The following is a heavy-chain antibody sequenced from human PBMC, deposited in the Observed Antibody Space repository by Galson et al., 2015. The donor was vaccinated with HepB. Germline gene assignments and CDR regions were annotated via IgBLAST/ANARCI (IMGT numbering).Heavy chain of an antibody. CDR1: GGSISSSSYY. CDR2: IYYSGST. D-gene: IGHD3-10*01. CDR3: ARGSNGSGVDAFDI. Sequence: ETLSLTCTVSGGSISSSSYYWGWIRQPPGKGLEWIGSIYYSGSTYYNPSLKSRVTISVDTSKNQFSLKLSSVTAADTAVYYCARGSNGSGVDAFDIWGQGTMVTVSS. V-gene: IGHV4-39*07. J-gene: IGHJ3*02.